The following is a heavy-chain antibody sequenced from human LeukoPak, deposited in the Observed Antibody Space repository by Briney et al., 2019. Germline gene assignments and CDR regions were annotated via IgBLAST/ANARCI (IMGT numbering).Heavy chain of an antibody. CDR3: ARDPGYSFYFDY. Sequence: GGSLRLSCAASGFTFSSYSMNWVRQAPGKGLEWVSSISSSSSYIYYADSVKGRFTISRDNAKNSLYLQMNSLSAEDTALYFCARDPGYSFYFDYWGQGILVTVSS. CDR1: GFTFSSYS. J-gene: IGHJ4*02. D-gene: IGHD5-12*01. CDR2: ISSSSSYI. V-gene: IGHV3-21*01.